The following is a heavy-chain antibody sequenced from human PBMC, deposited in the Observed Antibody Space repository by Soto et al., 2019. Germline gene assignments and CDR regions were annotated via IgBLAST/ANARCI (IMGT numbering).Heavy chain of an antibody. J-gene: IGHJ6*02. CDR2: IHPGDSDT. CDR3: ERSGGYYYGLDV. D-gene: IGHD1-26*01. V-gene: IGHV5-51*01. CDR1: GYTFATYW. Sequence: GESLKISCQASGYTFATYWIGWVRQMPGKGLEWMGIIHPGDSDTRYSPSFKGQVTISADMSISTAYLQWSSLKASDTAMYYCERSGGYYYGLDVWGQGTTVTVSS.